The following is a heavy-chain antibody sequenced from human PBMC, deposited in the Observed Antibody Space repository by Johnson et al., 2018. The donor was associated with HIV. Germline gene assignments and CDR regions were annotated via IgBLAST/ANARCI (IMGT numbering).Heavy chain of an antibody. Sequence: MLLVESGGGLVQPGGSLKLSCAASGFTFSGSAMHWVRQASGKGLEWVGRIRSKANSYATAYAASVKGRFPISRDDSKNTAYLQMNSLKTEDTAVYYCTRRGYYDSSGYAFDIWGQGTMVTVSS. CDR2: IRSKANSYAT. J-gene: IGHJ3*02. CDR3: TRRGYYDSSGYAFDI. D-gene: IGHD3-22*01. CDR1: GFTFSGSA. V-gene: IGHV3-73*01.